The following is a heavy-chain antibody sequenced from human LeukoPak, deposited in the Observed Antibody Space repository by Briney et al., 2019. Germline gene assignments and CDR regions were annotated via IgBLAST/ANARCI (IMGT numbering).Heavy chain of an antibody. J-gene: IGHJ4*02. Sequence: SETLSLTCTVSSGSISSSNYYWSWIRQPAGKGLEWIGRISTIGITNYNPSLNSRVTISVDTSKNQFSLKLSSVTAADTAVYYCARDGGYSYGGTLTTEFDYWGQGTLVTVSS. CDR2: ISTIGIT. CDR3: ARDGGYSYGGTLTTEFDY. D-gene: IGHD5-18*01. V-gene: IGHV4-61*02. CDR1: SGSISSSNYY.